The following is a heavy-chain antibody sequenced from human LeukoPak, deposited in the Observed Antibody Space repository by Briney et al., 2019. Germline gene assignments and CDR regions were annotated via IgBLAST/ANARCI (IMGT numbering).Heavy chain of an antibody. CDR1: GFTFSNAW. Sequence: GGSLRLSCAASGFTFSNAWMTWVRQAPGKGLEWVGRIKSKTDGGTTDYAAPVKDRFTISRDDSKNTMYVQMNSLKPEDTAVYYCTTAVYLTGYEYWGQGTLVTVSS. D-gene: IGHD3-9*01. CDR3: TTAVYLTGYEY. CDR2: IKSKTDGGTT. J-gene: IGHJ4*02. V-gene: IGHV3-15*01.